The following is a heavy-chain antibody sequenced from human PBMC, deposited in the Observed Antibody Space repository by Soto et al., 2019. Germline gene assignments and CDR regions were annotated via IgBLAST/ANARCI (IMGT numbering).Heavy chain of an antibody. CDR1: GFTFSSYA. CDR3: AKRRITIFGVAKYYGMDV. D-gene: IGHD3-3*01. J-gene: IGHJ6*02. V-gene: IGHV3-23*01. Sequence: EVQLLESGGGLVQPGGSLRLSCAASGFTFSSYAMSWVRQAPGKGLEWVSAISGSGGSTYYADSVKGRFTISRDNSKNTLYLQMNSLRAEDTAVYDCAKRRITIFGVAKYYGMDVWGQGATVTVSS. CDR2: ISGSGGST.